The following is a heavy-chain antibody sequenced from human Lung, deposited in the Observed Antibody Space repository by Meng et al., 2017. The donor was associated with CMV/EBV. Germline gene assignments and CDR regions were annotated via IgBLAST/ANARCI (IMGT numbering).Heavy chain of an antibody. D-gene: IGHD3-22*01. V-gene: IGHV1-2*04. Sequence: SGSRFTDYNIHWMRQTTGQGLEWVGVSTRDRRHADYGRNFRGWVTVTRDTSITTVFLELTRLKYDDTAVYYCARGVINSEGKRALDFWGQGTLVTVSS. CDR2: STRDRRHA. J-gene: IGHJ4*02. CDR3: ARGVINSEGKRALDF. CDR1: GSRFTDYN.